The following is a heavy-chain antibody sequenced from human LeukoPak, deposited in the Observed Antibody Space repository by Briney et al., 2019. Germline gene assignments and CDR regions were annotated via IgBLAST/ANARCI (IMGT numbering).Heavy chain of an antibody. Sequence: ASVKVSCKVSGYTLTELSMHWVRLAPGKGLEWMGGFDPEDGETIYAQKFQGRVTMTEDTSTDTAYMELSSLRSEDTAVYYCATEVAGSGFCDYWGQGTLVTVSS. J-gene: IGHJ4*02. CDR3: ATEVAGSGFCDY. V-gene: IGHV1-24*01. CDR2: FDPEDGET. CDR1: GYTLTELS. D-gene: IGHD6-19*01.